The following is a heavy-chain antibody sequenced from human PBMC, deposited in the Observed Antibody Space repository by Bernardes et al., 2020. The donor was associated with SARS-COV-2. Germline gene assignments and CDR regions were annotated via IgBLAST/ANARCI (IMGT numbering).Heavy chain of an antibody. CDR2: IKQDGTEK. J-gene: IGHJ5*02. CDR3: ARDRAVNWFDP. Sequence: GGSLRLFCAASRFIFSTYWMSWVRQAPGKGLEWVANIKQDGTEKYYVDSVKGRFTISRDNAKNSLYLQMNSLRAEDTAVYFCARDRAVNWFDPWGQGTLVTVSS. CDR1: RFIFSTYW. V-gene: IGHV3-7*01. D-gene: IGHD3-10*01.